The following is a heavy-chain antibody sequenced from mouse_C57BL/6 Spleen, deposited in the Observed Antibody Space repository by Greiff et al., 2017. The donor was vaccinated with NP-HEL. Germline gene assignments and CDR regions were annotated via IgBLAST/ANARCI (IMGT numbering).Heavy chain of an antibody. Sequence: QVHVKQSGAELARPGASVKMSCKASGYTFTSYTMHWVNQRPGQGLEWIGYINPSSGYTKYNQKFKDKATLTADKSSSTAYMQLSSLTSEDSAVYYCARSGHSNPYYAMDYWGQGTSVTVSS. D-gene: IGHD2-5*01. J-gene: IGHJ4*01. CDR1: GYTFTSYT. V-gene: IGHV1-4*01. CDR2: INPSSGYT. CDR3: ARSGHSNPYYAMDY.